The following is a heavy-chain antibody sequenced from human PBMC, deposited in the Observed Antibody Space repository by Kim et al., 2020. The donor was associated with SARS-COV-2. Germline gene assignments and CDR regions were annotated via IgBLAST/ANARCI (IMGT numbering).Heavy chain of an antibody. D-gene: IGHD6-25*01. Sequence: GGSLRLSCAASGFTFSSYGMHWVRQAPGKGLEWVAVISYDGSNKYYADSVKGRFTISRDNSKNTLYLQMNSLRAEDTAVYYCARDRGYSSGGIFDYWGQG. CDR1: GFTFSSYG. CDR3: ARDRGYSSGGIFDY. CDR2: ISYDGSNK. J-gene: IGHJ4*02. V-gene: IGHV3-33*05.